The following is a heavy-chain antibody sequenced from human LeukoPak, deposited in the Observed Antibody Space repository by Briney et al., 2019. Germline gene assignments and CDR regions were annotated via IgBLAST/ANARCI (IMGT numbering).Heavy chain of an antibody. CDR2: IIPIFGTA. CDR3: ARDSGRYCRSTSCYAGDY. Sequence: SVKVSCKASGGTFSSYAISWVRQAPGQGPEWMGGIIPIFGTANYAQKFQGRVTITADESTSTAYMELSSLRSEDTAVYYCARDSGRYCRSTSCYAGDYWGQGTLVTVSS. J-gene: IGHJ4*02. V-gene: IGHV1-69*13. D-gene: IGHD2-2*01. CDR1: GGTFSSYA.